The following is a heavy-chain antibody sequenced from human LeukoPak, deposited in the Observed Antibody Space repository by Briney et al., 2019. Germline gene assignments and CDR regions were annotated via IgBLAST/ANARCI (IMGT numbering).Heavy chain of an antibody. CDR2: ISYDGSNK. V-gene: IGHV3-30*18. J-gene: IGHJ3*02. CDR3: AKEHSSGYYYGPYDAFDI. Sequence: GGPLRLSCAASGFTFSSYGMHWVRQAPGKGLEWVAVISYDGSNKYYADSVKGRFTISRDNSKNTLYLQMNSLRAEDTAVYYCAKEHSSGYYYGPYDAFDIWGQGTMVTVSS. CDR1: GFTFSSYG. D-gene: IGHD3-22*01.